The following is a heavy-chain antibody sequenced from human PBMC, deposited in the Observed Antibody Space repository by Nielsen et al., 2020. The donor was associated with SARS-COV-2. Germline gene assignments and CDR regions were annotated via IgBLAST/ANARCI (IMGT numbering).Heavy chain of an antibody. J-gene: IGHJ3*02. CDR1: GGSISSYY. CDR2: IYYSGST. V-gene: IGHV4-59*12. CDR3: ARDGSISDAFDI. D-gene: IGHD2-15*01. Sequence: SETLSLTCTVSGGSISSYYWSWIRQPPGKGLEWIGYIYYSGSTYYNPSLKSRVTISVDTSKNQFSLKLSSVTAADTAVYYCARDGSISDAFDIWGQGTMVTVSS.